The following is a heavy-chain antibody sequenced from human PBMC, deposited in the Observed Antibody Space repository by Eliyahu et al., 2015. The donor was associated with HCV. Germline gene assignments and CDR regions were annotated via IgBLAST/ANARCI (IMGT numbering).Heavy chain of an antibody. CDR3: AKDSPPDY. Sequence: EVQLVESGGGVVQPGGSLXLSXXASGXXFDDYAMHWVRQAPGKGLEWVSLISGDGGSTYYADSVKGRFTISRDNSKNSLYLQMNSLRTEDTALYYCAKDSPPDYWGQGTLVTVSS. CDR2: ISGDGGST. V-gene: IGHV3-43*02. CDR1: GXXFDDYA. J-gene: IGHJ4*02.